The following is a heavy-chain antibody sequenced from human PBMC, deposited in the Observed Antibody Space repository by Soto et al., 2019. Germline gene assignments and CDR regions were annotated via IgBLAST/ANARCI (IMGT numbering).Heavy chain of an antibody. CDR1: GFTFDDYT. CDR2: ISWDGGST. D-gene: IGHD1-26*01. CDR3: AKDKVGATTRAYYFDY. Sequence: GGSLRLSCAASGFTFDDYTMHWVRQAPGKGLEWVSLISWDGGSTYYADSVKGRFTISRDNSKNSLYLQMNSLRTEDTALYYCAKDKVGATTRAYYFDYWGQGTLVTVS. J-gene: IGHJ4*02. V-gene: IGHV3-43*01.